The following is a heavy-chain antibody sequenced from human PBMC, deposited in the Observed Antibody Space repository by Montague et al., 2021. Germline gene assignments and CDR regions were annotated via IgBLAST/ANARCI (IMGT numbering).Heavy chain of an antibody. CDR3: AREPVTAAGAVDY. Sequence: SETLSLTCTVSSGSIFHAHWSWVRQPPGKGLEWLGSMFYGGATSNNPSLKSRVTMSIDTSKNQFSLNLTSVTAADTAVYYCAREPVTAAGAVDYWGPGTLVTVSS. D-gene: IGHD6-13*01. CDR1: SGSIFHAH. V-gene: IGHV4-59*12. J-gene: IGHJ4*02. CDR2: MFYGGAT.